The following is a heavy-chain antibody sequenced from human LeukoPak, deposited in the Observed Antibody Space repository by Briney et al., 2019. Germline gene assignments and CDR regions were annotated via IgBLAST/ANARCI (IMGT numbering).Heavy chain of an antibody. D-gene: IGHD5-24*01. J-gene: IGHJ4*02. CDR2: INSDGGST. V-gene: IGHV3-74*01. CDR3: ARRIQGMAPYYFDY. Sequence: GGSLRLSCAASGFTFSIYSMNWVRQAPGKGLVWVSRINSDGGSTSYADSVKGRFTISRDNAKNTLYLQMNSLRAEDTAVYYCARRIQGMAPYYFDYWGQGTLVTVSS. CDR1: GFTFSIYS.